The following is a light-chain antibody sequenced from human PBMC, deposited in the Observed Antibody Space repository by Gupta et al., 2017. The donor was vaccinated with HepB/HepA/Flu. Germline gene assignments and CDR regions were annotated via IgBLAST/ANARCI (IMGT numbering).Light chain of an antibody. Sequence: QSALTQPPSVSGSPGQSVTISCTGTSSDVGGHNYVSWYQQHSGKAPRVIIHGLSMRPSGVPDRFSGSKSGNTASLTISGLQAEDEADYYCCSYAGRYTYVFGTGTKVTVL. CDR2: GLS. CDR3: CSYAGRYTYV. V-gene: IGLV2-11*01. CDR1: SSDVGGHNY. J-gene: IGLJ1*01.